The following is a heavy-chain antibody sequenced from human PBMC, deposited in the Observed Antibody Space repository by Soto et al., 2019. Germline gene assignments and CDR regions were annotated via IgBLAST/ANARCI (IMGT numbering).Heavy chain of an antibody. D-gene: IGHD3-3*01. CDR1: GDSVSSNSAA. CDR2: TYYRSKWYN. Sequence: SQTLSLTCAISGDSVSSNSAAWNWIRQSPSRGLEWLGRTYYRSKWYNDYAVSVKSRITINPDTSKNQFSLQLNSVTPGDTAVYYCSRDLPTIFGVVKYYYYMDVWGKGTTVTVSS. V-gene: IGHV6-1*01. J-gene: IGHJ6*03. CDR3: SRDLPTIFGVVKYYYYMDV.